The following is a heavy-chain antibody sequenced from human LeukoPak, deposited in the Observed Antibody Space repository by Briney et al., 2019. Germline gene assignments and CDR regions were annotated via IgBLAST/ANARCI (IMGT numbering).Heavy chain of an antibody. CDR3: AREGELLFDY. Sequence: SETLSLTCTVSGGSIGSSSYYWGWIRQPPGKGLEWIGSIYYSGSTYYNPSLKSRVTISVDTSKNQFSLKLSSVTAADTAVYYCAREGELLFDYWGQGTLVTVSS. V-gene: IGHV4-39*07. CDR2: IYYSGST. J-gene: IGHJ4*02. D-gene: IGHD1-26*01. CDR1: GGSIGSSSYY.